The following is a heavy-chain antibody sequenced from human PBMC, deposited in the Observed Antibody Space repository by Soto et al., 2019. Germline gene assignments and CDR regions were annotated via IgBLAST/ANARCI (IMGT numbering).Heavy chain of an antibody. V-gene: IGHV1-8*01. CDR2: MNPNSGNT. J-gene: IGHJ6*03. CDR1: GYTFTSYD. D-gene: IGHD2-8*01. CDR3: ARVCLWCMLYYMDV. Sequence: QVPLVQSGAEVKKPGASVKVSCKASGYTFTSYDINWVRQATGQGLEWMGWMNPNSGNTGYAQKFQGRVTMTRNTSISTAYMELSSLRSEDTAVYYCARVCLWCMLYYMDVWGKGTTVTVSS.